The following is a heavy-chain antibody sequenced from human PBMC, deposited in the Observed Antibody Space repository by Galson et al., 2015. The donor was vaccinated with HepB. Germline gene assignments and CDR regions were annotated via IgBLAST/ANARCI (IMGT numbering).Heavy chain of an antibody. J-gene: IGHJ6*03. D-gene: IGHD3-10*01. V-gene: IGHV1-69*13. Sequence: SVKVSCKASGGTFSTYAFSWVRQAPGQGLEWMGGIIPIFGTTNYAQKFQGAVTITADESTTTVYMEVSSLRSEDTAVYYCAIGRGYYNLGIRSRPPHKFFYMDVWGTGTTVTVSS. CDR1: GGTFSTYA. CDR2: IIPIFGTT. CDR3: AIGRGYYNLGIRSRPPHKFFYMDV.